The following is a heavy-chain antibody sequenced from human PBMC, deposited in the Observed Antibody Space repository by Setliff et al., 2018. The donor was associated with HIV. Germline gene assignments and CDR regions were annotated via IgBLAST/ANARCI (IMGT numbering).Heavy chain of an antibody. D-gene: IGHD3-22*01. CDR2: IYFTGNT. Sequence: SETLSLTCTVSGGSISNYYWSWIRQPPGKGLEWIGYIYFTGNTNYNPSLKSRVTISLDTSKNQFSLKVTSVTAADTAVYYCARVPGRDYYDTSGDFDYWGLGTLVTVSS. CDR1: GGSISNYY. CDR3: ARVPGRDYYDTSGDFDY. V-gene: IGHV4-59*12. J-gene: IGHJ4*02.